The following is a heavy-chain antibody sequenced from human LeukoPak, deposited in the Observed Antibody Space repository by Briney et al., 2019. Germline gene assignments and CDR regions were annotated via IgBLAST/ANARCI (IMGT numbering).Heavy chain of an antibody. J-gene: IGHJ4*02. CDR3: ATSGIFGVVAY. CDR2: IWYDGSNK. Sequence: GGSLRLSCAASGFTFSSYGMHWVRQAPGKGLEWVAVIWYDGSNKYYADSVKGRFTISRDNSKNTLYLQMNSLRAEDTAVYYCATSGIFGVVAYWGQGTLVTVSS. CDR1: GFTFSSYG. D-gene: IGHD3-3*01. V-gene: IGHV3-33*01.